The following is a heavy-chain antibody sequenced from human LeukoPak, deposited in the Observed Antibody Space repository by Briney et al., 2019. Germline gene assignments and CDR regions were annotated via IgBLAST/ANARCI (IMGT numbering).Heavy chain of an antibody. CDR1: GGSISNRNYY. Sequence: PSETLSLTSTVSGGSISNRNYYWGWSRQPPGKGLEWIGSISYSGTTYYNPSLKSRVTISGDTSKNQFSLNLNSVTAADTAVYYCARDPDFWTGYYYFDYWGQGTLVTVSS. J-gene: IGHJ4*02. V-gene: IGHV4-39*07. CDR2: ISYSGTT. CDR3: ARDPDFWTGYYYFDY. D-gene: IGHD3/OR15-3a*01.